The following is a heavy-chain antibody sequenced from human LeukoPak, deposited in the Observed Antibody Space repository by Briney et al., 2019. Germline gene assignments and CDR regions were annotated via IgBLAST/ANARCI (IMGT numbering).Heavy chain of an antibody. CDR1: AFTFSSYG. CDR2: IRHDGSNK. D-gene: IGHD3-22*01. CDR3: AKGSKLVVITRDHYMAV. J-gene: IGHJ6*03. V-gene: IGHV3-30*02. Sequence: GGSLRLSCAASAFTFSSYGMHWVRQAPGKGLEWVAFIRHDGSNKYYADSVKGRFTISRDNSKNTLYLQMNSLRAGDTAVYYCAKGSKLVVITRDHYMAVWGKGTTVTISS.